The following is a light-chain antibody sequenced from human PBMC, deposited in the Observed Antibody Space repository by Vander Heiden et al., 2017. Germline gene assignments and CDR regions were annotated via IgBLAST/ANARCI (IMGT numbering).Light chain of an antibody. CDR2: KVS. Sequence: DVVMNKSPDFLAVRLGQTATISCRDSEIVVYSDGTTYLNWFQQRPGQSPRRLIYKVSNRDSWVPDRFSGSGSGTDFTLKISRVEAYDVGVYYCMQGTHWPRTFGQGTKVEIK. CDR3: MQGTHWPRT. V-gene: IGKV2-30*01. J-gene: IGKJ1*01. CDR1: EIVVYSDGTTY.